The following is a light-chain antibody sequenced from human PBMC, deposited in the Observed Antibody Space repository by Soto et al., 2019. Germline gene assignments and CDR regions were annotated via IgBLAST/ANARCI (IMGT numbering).Light chain of an antibody. J-gene: IGKJ2*01. V-gene: IGKV1-17*03. CDR1: QGISTS. Sequence: DIHMTQSPSAMSASVGDRVTITCRASQGISTSLAWFQQRAGKVPQRLIYAASTLERGVPSRFSGSGSGTDFTLTISSLQPEDFATYYCLQHNGYPYTFGQGTKLEIQ. CDR2: AAS. CDR3: LQHNGYPYT.